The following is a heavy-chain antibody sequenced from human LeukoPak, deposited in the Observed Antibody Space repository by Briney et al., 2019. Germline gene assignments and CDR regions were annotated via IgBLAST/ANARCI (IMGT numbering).Heavy chain of an antibody. CDR1: GFTFSSYS. CDR2: ISSSSSYI. J-gene: IGHJ3*02. CDR3: AREKRDGYYDLDDAFDI. Sequence: GGSLRLSCAASGFTFSSYSMNWVRQAPGKGLEWVSSISSSSSYIYYADSVKGRFTISRDNAKNSLYLQMNSLRAEDTAVYYCAREKRDGYYDLDDAFDIWGQGTMVTVSS. D-gene: IGHD5-24*01. V-gene: IGHV3-21*01.